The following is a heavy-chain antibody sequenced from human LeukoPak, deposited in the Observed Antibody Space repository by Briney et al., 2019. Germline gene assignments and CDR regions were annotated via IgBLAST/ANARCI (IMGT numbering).Heavy chain of an antibody. CDR2: INSDGSSI. J-gene: IGHJ3*02. CDR3: ANEYDNAFDI. V-gene: IGHV3-74*01. Sequence: GGSLRLSCAASRFTFSDYAMNWVRQAPGKGLVWVSRINSDGSSISYADSVKGRFTISRDNAKSTLYLQMNSLRAEDTAVYYCANEYDNAFDIWGQGTMVTVSS. CDR1: RFTFSDYA. D-gene: IGHD3-22*01.